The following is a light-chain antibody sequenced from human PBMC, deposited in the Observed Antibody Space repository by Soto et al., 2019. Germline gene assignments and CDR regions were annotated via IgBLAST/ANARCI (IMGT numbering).Light chain of an antibody. Sequence: DIQLTQSPSLLSASVGDRVTITCRASRDIDSYLAWYQLKPGKGPKLLIYDASTLQSGAPSRFSGSGSGTSFTLTIGSLQPEDFATYYCKQLKIITLTFGQGTKEDIK. CDR1: RDIDSY. CDR2: DAS. V-gene: IGKV1-9*01. CDR3: KQLKIITLT. J-gene: IGKJ1*01.